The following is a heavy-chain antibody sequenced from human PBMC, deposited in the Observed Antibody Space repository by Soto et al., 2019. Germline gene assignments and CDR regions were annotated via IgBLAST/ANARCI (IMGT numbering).Heavy chain of an antibody. J-gene: IGHJ5*02. Sequence: GGSLRLSCAASGFTFSSYSMNWVRQAPGKGLEWVSYISSSSSTIYYADSVKGRFTISRDNAKNSLYLQMNSLRAEDTAVYYCARAPSTVTTRRPFDPWGQGTLVTVSS. V-gene: IGHV3-48*01. CDR2: ISSSSSTI. CDR3: ARAPSTVTTRRPFDP. D-gene: IGHD4-4*01. CDR1: GFTFSSYS.